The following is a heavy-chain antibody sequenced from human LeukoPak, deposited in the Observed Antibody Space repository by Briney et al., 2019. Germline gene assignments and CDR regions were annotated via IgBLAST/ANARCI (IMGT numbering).Heavy chain of an antibody. J-gene: IGHJ4*02. Sequence: GGSLRLSCAASGFTLSSYAMSWVRQGPGTGLEWVSTIGDGGGRTFYVDSVKGRFTISRDNSKNTLYLQMSSLRAEDTAIYYCAKRNYASGTYYSFDYWGQGTLVTVSS. CDR3: AKRNYASGTYYSFDY. V-gene: IGHV3-23*01. CDR1: GFTLSSYA. CDR2: IGDGGGRT. D-gene: IGHD3-10*01.